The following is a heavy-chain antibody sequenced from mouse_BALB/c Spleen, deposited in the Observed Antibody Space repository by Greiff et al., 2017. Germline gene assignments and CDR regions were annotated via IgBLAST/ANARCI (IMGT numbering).Heavy chain of an antibody. J-gene: IGHJ4*01. CDR2: ISYSGST. D-gene: IGHD2-4*01. Sequence: EVQRVESGPSLVKPSQTLSLTCSVTGDSITSGYWDWIRKFPGNKLEYMGYISYSGSTYYNPSLKSRISITPDTSKNQYYLQLNSVTTEDTATYYCARDYDYDYAMDYWGQGTSVTVSS. CDR3: ARDYDYDYAMDY. CDR1: GDSITSGY. V-gene: IGHV3-8*02.